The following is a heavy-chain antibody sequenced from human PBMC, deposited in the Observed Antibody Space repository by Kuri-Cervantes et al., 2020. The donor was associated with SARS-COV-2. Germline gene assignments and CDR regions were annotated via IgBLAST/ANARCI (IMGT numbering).Heavy chain of an antibody. V-gene: IGHV4-59*11. J-gene: IGHJ3*02. CDR1: GGSISNHY. CDR2: IYYSGST. CDR3: AREGLGYCSGGSCYSDEQDAFDI. Sequence: GSLRLSCTVSGGSISNHYWSWIRQPPGKGLEWIGYIYYSGSTNYNPSLKSRVTISVDTSKNQFSLKLSSVTAADTAVYYCAREGLGYCSGGSCYSDEQDAFDIWGQGTMVTVSS. D-gene: IGHD2-15*01.